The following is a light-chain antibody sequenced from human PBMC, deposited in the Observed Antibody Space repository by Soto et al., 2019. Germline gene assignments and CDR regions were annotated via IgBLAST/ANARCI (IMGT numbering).Light chain of an antibody. Sequence: DIQMSQSPSSLSASIGDRITITCRASQSISTYLNWYQQKPGKAPRLLIYGASTLQNGVPSRFSGSGSATDYNITINSLKAEDFASYDCQKRVITPPLTFGGGTPVEMK. CDR1: QSISTY. CDR2: GAS. V-gene: IGKV1-39*01. CDR3: QKRVITPPLT. J-gene: IGKJ4*01.